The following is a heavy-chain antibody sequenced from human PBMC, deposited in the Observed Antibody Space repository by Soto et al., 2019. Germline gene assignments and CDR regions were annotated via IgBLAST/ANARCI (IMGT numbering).Heavy chain of an antibody. J-gene: IGHJ3*02. CDR3: ARGTYYYDSSGYNDAFDI. CDR2: IGTAGDT. V-gene: IGHV3-13*04. D-gene: IGHD3-22*01. Sequence: EVQLVESGGGLVQPGGSLRLSCAASGFTFSSYDMHWVRQATGKGLEWVAAIGTAGDTYYPGSVKGRFTISRENAKNSLYLQMNSLRAWDTAVYYCARGTYYYDSSGYNDAFDIWGQGTMVTVSS. CDR1: GFTFSSYD.